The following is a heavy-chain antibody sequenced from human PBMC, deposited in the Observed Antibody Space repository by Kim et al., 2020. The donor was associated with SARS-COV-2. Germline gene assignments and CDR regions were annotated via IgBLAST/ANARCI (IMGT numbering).Heavy chain of an antibody. V-gene: IGHV1-2*04. Sequence: ASVKVSCKASGYTFTGYYMHWVRQAPGQGLEWMGWINPNSGGTNYAQKFQGWVTMTRDTSISTAYMELSRLRSDDTAVYYCARGGRYYDSSGGCDYWGQGTLVTVSS. CDR2: INPNSGGT. D-gene: IGHD3-22*01. J-gene: IGHJ4*02. CDR3: ARGGRYYDSSGGCDY. CDR1: GYTFTGYY.